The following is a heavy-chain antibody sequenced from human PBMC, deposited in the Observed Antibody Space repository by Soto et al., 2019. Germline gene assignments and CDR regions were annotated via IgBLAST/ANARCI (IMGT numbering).Heavy chain of an antibody. CDR3: AREVREWLSVGFANQYYCYGMDV. V-gene: IGHV1-18*01. Sequence: ASVKVSCKASGYTFTSYGISWVRQAPGQGLEWMGWISAYNGNTNYAQKLQGRVTMTTDTSTSTAYMELRSMRSDDTAVYYCAREVREWLSVGFANQYYCYGMDVWGQGTTVTVSS. CDR2: ISAYNGNT. CDR1: GYTFTSYG. J-gene: IGHJ6*02. D-gene: IGHD3-3*01.